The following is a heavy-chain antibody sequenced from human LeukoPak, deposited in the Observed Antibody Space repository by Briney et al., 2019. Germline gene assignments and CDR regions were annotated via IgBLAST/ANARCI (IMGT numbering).Heavy chain of an antibody. Sequence: GGSLRLSCAASGFTFSSYAMSWVRQAPGKGLERVSAISGSCGSTYYADSVKGRFTISRDNSKNTLYLQMNSLRAEDTAVYYCAKDLLVLRYFDWLLSGLDYWGQGTLVTVSS. D-gene: IGHD3-9*01. CDR2: ISGSCGST. V-gene: IGHV3-23*01. CDR3: AKDLLVLRYFDWLLSGLDY. CDR1: GFTFSSYA. J-gene: IGHJ4*02.